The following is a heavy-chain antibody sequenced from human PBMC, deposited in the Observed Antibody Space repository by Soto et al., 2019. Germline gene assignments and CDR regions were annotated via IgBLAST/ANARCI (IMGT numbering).Heavy chain of an antibody. CDR3: ARMEGHLHITIFGVVSSGMDV. V-gene: IGHV1-2*02. J-gene: IGHJ6*02. CDR1: GYTFTGYY. Sequence: ASVKVSCKASGYTFTGYYMHWVRQAPGQGLEWMGWINPNSGGTNYAQKFQGRVTMTRDTSISTAYMELSRLRSDDTAVYYCARMEGHLHITIFGVVSSGMDVWGQGTTVTVSS. CDR2: INPNSGGT. D-gene: IGHD3-3*01.